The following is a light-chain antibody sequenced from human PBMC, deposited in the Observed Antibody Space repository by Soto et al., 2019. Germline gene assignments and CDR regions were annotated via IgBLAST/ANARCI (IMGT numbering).Light chain of an antibody. V-gene: IGKV3-11*01. CDR3: QQRKNWQVT. Sequence: EIVLTQSLVTLSLSPGERATLSCRASQSVGSYLAWYQQKPGQAPRLLIYDASNRATGIPARFSGSGSGTDFTLTISSLEPEDFAVYYCQQRKNWQVTFGQGTRLEIK. J-gene: IGKJ5*01. CDR1: QSVGSY. CDR2: DAS.